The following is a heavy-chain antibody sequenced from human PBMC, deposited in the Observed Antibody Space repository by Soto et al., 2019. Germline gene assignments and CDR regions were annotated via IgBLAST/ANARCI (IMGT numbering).Heavy chain of an antibody. J-gene: IGHJ4*02. V-gene: IGHV5-51*03. CDR3: ARNDYGGNSVDY. CDR2: IYPGDSDT. CDR1: GYSFTIYW. Sequence: PGASVKSSGKGSGYSFTIYWIGWVHEMPGKGLEWMGIIYPGDSDTRYSPSFQGQVTISVDKSISTAYLQWSSLKASDTAMYYCARNDYGGNSVDYWGQGTLVTVSS. D-gene: IGHD4-17*01.